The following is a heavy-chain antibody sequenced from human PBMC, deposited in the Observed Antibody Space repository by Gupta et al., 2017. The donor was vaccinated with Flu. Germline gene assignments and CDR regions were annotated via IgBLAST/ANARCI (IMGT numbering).Heavy chain of an antibody. CDR2: ISYDGSNK. J-gene: IGHJ4*02. V-gene: IGHV3-30*18. Sequence: QVQLVESGGGVVQPGRSLRLSCAASGFTFSSYGMHWVRQAPGKGLEWVAVISYDGSNKYYADSVKGRFTISRDNSKNTLYLQMNSLRAEDTAVYYCAKGNIVVVGFDYWGQGTLVTVSS. CDR1: GFTFSSYG. D-gene: IGHD3-22*01. CDR3: AKGNIVVVGFDY.